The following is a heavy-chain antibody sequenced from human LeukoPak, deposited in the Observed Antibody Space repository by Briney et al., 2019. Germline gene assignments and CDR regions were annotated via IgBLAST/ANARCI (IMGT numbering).Heavy chain of an antibody. D-gene: IGHD3-3*01. CDR2: IYHSGST. V-gene: IGHV4-30-2*01. J-gene: IGHJ4*02. CDR3: ARHLTYYDFWSGYSYYFDY. Sequence: ASETLSLTCAVSGGSISSGGYSWSWIRQPPGKGLEWIGYIYHSGSTYYNPSLKSRVTISVDRSKNQFSLKLSSVTAADTAVYYCARHLTYYDFWSGYSYYFDYWGQGTLVTVSS. CDR1: GGSISSGGYS.